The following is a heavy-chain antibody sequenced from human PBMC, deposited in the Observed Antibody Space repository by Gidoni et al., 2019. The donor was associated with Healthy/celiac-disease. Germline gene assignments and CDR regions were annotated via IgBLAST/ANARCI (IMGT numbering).Heavy chain of an antibody. CDR2: IYPGDSDT. CDR3: ARQHEDTSDDY. CDR1: GYSFTKYW. J-gene: IGHJ4*02. Sequence: EVQLVQSGAEVTTPGGSLTISCKGSGYSFTKYWIVWVRDMTGNGLEWMWIIYPGDSDTRYSPSFQGQVTISADKSISTAYLQWSSLKASDTAMYYCARQHEDTSDDYWGQGTLVTVSS. D-gene: IGHD2-2*02. V-gene: IGHV5-51*01.